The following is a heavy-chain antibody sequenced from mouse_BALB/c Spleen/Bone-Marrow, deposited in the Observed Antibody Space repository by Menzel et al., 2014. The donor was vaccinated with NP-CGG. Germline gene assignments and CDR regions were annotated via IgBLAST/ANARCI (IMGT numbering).Heavy chain of an antibody. CDR2: IWGDGST. V-gene: IGHV2-6-7*01. Sequence: QVQLKESGPGLVAPSQSLSITCTVSGFSLTGYGLNWVRQPPGKGLEWLGMIWGDGSTDYNSALKSRLSISKDNSKSQVFLKMNSLQTDDTARYYCARDHYYGYFDYWGQGTTLTVSS. D-gene: IGHD1-2*01. CDR3: ARDHYYGYFDY. J-gene: IGHJ2*01. CDR1: GFSLTGYG.